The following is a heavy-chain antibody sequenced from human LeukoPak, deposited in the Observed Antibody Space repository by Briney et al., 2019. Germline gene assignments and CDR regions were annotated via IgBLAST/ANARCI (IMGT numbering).Heavy chain of an antibody. J-gene: IGHJ6*02. D-gene: IGHD6-19*01. CDR2: IYPGDSDT. V-gene: IGHV5-51*01. CDR1: GYIFTNYW. Sequence: GESLQISCKGSGYIFTNYWIGWVRQMPGKGLEWMGVIYPGDSDTRYSPSFQGQVTISADKSITTAYLQWSSLEASDTAMYYCARGLSSVDVWGQGTTVTVSS. CDR3: ARGLSSVDV.